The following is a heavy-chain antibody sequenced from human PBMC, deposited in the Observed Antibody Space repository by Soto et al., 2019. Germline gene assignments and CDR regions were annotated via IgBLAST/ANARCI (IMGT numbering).Heavy chain of an antibody. CDR1: GFTFSSYA. Sequence: EVQLLESGGGLVQPGGSLRLSCAASGFTFSSYAMSWVRQAPGKGLEWVSAISGSGGSTYYADSVKGRFTISRDNSKNTLYLQMNSLRAEDTAVYYCARDQRYSYGERAFDYWGQGTLVTVSS. V-gene: IGHV3-23*01. D-gene: IGHD5-18*01. CDR3: ARDQRYSYGERAFDY. J-gene: IGHJ4*02. CDR2: ISGSGGST.